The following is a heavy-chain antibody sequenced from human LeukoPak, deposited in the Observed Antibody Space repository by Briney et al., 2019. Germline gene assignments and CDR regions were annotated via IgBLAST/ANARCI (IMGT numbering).Heavy chain of an antibody. J-gene: IGHJ4*02. CDR2: IFTGGST. CDR3: ARVLTVATIPDS. CDR1: GFTVSSNH. Sequence: PGGSLRLSCAVSGFTVSSNHMSWVRQAPGKGLEWVSVIFTGGSTFYTNSVKGRFTISRDNSNNTLYLLMNSLGAEDTAMYYCARVLTVATIPDSWGRGTLVTVSS. D-gene: IGHD5-12*01. V-gene: IGHV3-53*01.